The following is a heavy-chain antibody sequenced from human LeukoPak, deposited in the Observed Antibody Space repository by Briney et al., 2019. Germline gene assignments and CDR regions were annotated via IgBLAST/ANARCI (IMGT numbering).Heavy chain of an antibody. CDR1: GFTFDDYT. D-gene: IGHD3-22*01. V-gene: IGHV3-43*01. CDR3: AKGNGYYDSSGYYLFDY. CDR2: VSWDGGST. J-gene: IGHJ4*02. Sequence: PGGSLRLSCAASGFTFDDYTMHWVRQAPGKGLEWVSLVSWDGGSTYYADSVKGRFTISRDNSKNSLYLQMNSLRTEDTALYYCAKGNGYYDSSGYYLFDYWGQGTLVTVSS.